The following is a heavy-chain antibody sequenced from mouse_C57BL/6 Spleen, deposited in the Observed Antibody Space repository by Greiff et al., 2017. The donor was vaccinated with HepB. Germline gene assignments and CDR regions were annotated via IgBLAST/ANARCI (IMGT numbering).Heavy chain of an antibody. V-gene: IGHV5-17*01. J-gene: IGHJ4*01. D-gene: IGHD1-1*01. CDR2: ISSGSSTI. CDR1: GFTFSDYG. CDR3: ASPYYYGSTMDY. Sequence: EVKLEESGGGLVKPGGSLKLSCAASGFTFSDYGMHWVRQAPEKGLEWVAYISSGSSTIYYADTVKGRFTISRDNAKNTLFLQMTSLRSEDTAMYYCASPYYYGSTMDYWGQGTSVTVSS.